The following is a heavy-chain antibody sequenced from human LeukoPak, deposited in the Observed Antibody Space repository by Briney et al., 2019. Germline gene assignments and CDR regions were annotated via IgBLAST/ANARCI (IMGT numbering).Heavy chain of an antibody. V-gene: IGHV4-30-4*08. Sequence: PSETLSLTCTVSGGSISSDDYSWSWIRQPPGKGLEWIGYIYYTGSTYYNPSLKSRVTISADTSKNQFSLKLSSVTAADTAVYYCARDGDDYSNYGIDSWGQGTLVTVSS. D-gene: IGHD4-11*01. CDR2: IYYTGST. CDR1: GGSISSDDYS. J-gene: IGHJ4*02. CDR3: ARDGDDYSNYGIDS.